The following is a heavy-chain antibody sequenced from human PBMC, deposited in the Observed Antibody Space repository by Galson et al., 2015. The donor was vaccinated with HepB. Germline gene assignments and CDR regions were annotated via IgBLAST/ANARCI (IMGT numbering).Heavy chain of an antibody. Sequence: SLRLSCAASDFTFRNYAMHWVRQAPGKGLEWVAIIWFDGSNKFYADTVKGRFTISRDNSKNTLYLQLNSLRAEDTVVYYCARGQQSPNGAFDIWGPGTLDTVSS. CDR3: ARGQQSPNGAFDI. CDR2: IWFDGSNK. D-gene: IGHD6-13*01. J-gene: IGHJ3*02. V-gene: IGHV3-33*01. CDR1: DFTFRNYA.